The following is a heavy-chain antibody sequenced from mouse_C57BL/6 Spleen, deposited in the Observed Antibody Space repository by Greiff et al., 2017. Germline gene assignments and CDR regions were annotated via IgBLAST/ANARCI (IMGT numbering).Heavy chain of an antibody. V-gene: IGHV1-15*01. CDR2: IDPETGGT. Sequence: VKLQESGAELVRPGASVTLSCKASGYTFPDYEMHWVKQTPVHGLEWIGAIDPETGGTAYNQKFKGKAILTADKSSSTAYMELRSLTSEDSAVYYCTRAQGYFDYWGQGTTLTVSS. J-gene: IGHJ2*01. CDR3: TRAQGYFDY. CDR1: GYTFPDYE.